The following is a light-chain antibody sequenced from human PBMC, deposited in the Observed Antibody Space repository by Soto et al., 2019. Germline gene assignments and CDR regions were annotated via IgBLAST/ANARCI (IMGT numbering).Light chain of an antibody. CDR1: QTISNW. J-gene: IGKJ1*01. CDR3: QQYYSYWT. V-gene: IGKV1-5*01. Sequence: DIQMTQSPSTLSASVGDRVTITCRASQTISNWLAWYQQKPGKAPKLLIYDASSLEGGVPSRFIGSGSGTEFTLTLSSLQPDDFSTYYCQQYYSYWTFGQGTKVELK. CDR2: DAS.